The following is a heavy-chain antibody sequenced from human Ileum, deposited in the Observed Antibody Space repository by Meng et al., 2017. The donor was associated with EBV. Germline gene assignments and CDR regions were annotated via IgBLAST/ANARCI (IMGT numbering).Heavy chain of an antibody. V-gene: IGHV4-30-2*01. J-gene: IGHJ4*02. CDR3: ARAHPVVYFFDY. CDR1: GGSISSGGHS. CDR2: IQHSGST. D-gene: IGHD4-23*01. Sequence: QLHLSEAGSGLVNPSQTRSLTCAVSGGSISSGGHSWSWIRQQPGKGLEWIGDIQHSGSTYYNPSLKSRVTISVDRSRNQFSLKLSSVTAADTAVYYCARAHPVVYFFDYWGQGTLVTVSS.